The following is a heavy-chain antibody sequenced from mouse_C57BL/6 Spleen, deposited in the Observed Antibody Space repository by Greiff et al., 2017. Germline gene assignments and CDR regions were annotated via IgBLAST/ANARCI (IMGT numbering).Heavy chain of an antibody. CDR2: IHPNSGST. V-gene: IGHV1-64*01. D-gene: IGHD1-1*01. CDR3: ARGTTVVATRAMDY. Sequence: VQLQQPGAELVKPGASVKLSCKASGYTFTSYWMHWVKQRPGQGLEWIGMIHPNSGSTNYNEKFKSKATLTVDKSSSTAYMQLSRLTSEDSAVYYCARGTTVVATRAMDYWGQGTSVTVSS. CDR1: GYTFTSYW. J-gene: IGHJ4*01.